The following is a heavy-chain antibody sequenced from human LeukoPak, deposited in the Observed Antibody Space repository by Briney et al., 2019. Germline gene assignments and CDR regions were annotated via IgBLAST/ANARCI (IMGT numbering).Heavy chain of an antibody. CDR3: ARGRRSYYYYGMDV. Sequence: PSETLSLTCAVYGGSFSGYYWSWIRQPPGKGLEWIGEINHSGSTNYNPSLKSRVTISVDTSENQFSLKLSSVTAADTAVYYCARGRRSYYYYGMDVWGQGTTVTVSS. CDR1: GGSFSGYY. V-gene: IGHV4-34*01. CDR2: INHSGST. J-gene: IGHJ6*02.